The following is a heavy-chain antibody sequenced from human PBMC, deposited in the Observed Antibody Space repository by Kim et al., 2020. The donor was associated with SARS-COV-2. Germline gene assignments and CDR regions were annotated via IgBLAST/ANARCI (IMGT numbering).Heavy chain of an antibody. Sequence: YYTPSLKSRLTISLDKSKTKHSLKLASVTAADTAVYYCASAISGSSGMDVWGQGTTVTVSS. V-gene: IGHV4-31*02. CDR3: ASAISGSSGMDV. J-gene: IGHJ6*02. D-gene: IGHD1-26*01.